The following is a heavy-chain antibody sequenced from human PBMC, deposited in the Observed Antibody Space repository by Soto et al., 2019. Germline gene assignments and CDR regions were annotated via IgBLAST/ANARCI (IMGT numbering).Heavy chain of an antibody. Sequence: SETLSLTCTVSGGSIGSYHWSWVRQPPGKGLEWIASVYYTPSLESRVAISTDKSKNQFSLRLSSVTAADTAVYYCVRRSPEDAFDIWGQGTMVTVSS. CDR1: GGSIGSYH. J-gene: IGHJ3*02. CDR2: V. V-gene: IGHV4-59*12. CDR3: VRRSPEDAFDI.